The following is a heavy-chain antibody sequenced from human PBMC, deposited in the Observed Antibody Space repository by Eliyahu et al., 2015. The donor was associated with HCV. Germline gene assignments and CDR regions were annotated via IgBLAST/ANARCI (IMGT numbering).Heavy chain of an antibody. J-gene: IGHJ4*02. CDR1: GDSVSSNSAA. Sequence: QVQLQQSGPGLVKPSQTLSLTCAISGDSVSSNSAAWNWFRQSPSRGLEWLGRTYYRSKWYNDYAVSVKSRITINPDTSKNQFSLQLNSVTPEDTAVYYCARVTSDSGYYVGYYFDYWGQGTLVTVSS. V-gene: IGHV6-1*01. CDR2: TYYRSKWYN. D-gene: IGHD3-22*01. CDR3: ARVTSDSGYYVGYYFDY.